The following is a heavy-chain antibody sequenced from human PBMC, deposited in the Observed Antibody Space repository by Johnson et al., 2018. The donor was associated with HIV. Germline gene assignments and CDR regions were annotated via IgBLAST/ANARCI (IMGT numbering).Heavy chain of an antibody. Sequence: QVQLVESGGGVVQPGGSLRLSCAASGFSFSNYGMHWVRQEPGKGLEWVAFIRYDGNDKYDADSVKGLFTISRDNSKNTLYLQMNSLRAEDTAVYYCAKVGSSSCYARTRLCAFDIWGQGTMVTVSS. D-gene: IGHD2-2*01. CDR2: IRYDGNDK. CDR1: GFSFSNYG. V-gene: IGHV3-30*02. J-gene: IGHJ3*02. CDR3: AKVGSSSCYARTRLCAFDI.